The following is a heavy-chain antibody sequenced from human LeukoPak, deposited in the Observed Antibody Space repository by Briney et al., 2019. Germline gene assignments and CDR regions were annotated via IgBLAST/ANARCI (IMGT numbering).Heavy chain of an antibody. CDR1: GFAFSSYW. V-gene: IGHV3-7*04. D-gene: IGHD1-26*01. Sequence: PGGSLRLSCAASGFAFSSYWMSWVRQAPGKGLEWVANIKQDGSEKYYVDSVKGRFTISRDNAKNSLYLQMNSLRAEDTAVYYCARDEPNLYSGSLGWGQGTLVTVSS. CDR3: ARDEPNLYSGSLG. CDR2: IKQDGSEK. J-gene: IGHJ4*02.